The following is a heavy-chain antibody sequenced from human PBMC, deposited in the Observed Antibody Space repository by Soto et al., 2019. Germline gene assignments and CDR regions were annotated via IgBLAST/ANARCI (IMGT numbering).Heavy chain of an antibody. CDR1: GGAICPFD. CDR3: GRVGGVTARTFDY. J-gene: IGHJ4*02. Sequence: SDTLCLSGTVSGGAICPFDCSLFRQPPGTGLGWIGCLYYSGNTNYNPFLTSRVTISVDASEEQGSLGVTPVTAADTAVYYRGRVGGVTARTFDYWGQGSVVTVSA. D-gene: IGHD3-16*01. V-gene: IGHV4-59*01. CDR2: LYYSGNT.